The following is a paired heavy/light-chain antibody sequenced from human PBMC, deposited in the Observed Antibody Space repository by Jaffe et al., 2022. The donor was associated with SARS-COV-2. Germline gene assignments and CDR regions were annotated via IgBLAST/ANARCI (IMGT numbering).Light chain of an antibody. Sequence: ETVLTQTPGTLSLSPGERVTLSCRASQSVRRSYLAWYQHKPGQAPRLLMYDASTRATGIPDRFSGSGSGTDFTLTISRLEPEDFAVFFCQQYGNSPVTFGQGTRLEMK. CDR2: DAS. J-gene: IGKJ5*01. CDR3: QQYGNSPVT. V-gene: IGKV3-20*01. CDR1: QSVRRSY.
Heavy chain of an antibody. J-gene: IGHJ2*01. V-gene: IGHV3-33*08. CDR2: VGDDGEAK. Sequence: QVQLVESGGGVVQPGRSLRLSCAASGFAFRTYSIHWVRQAPGKGLEWVAVVGDDGEAKVYADSVKGRFAISKDFSANTVTLQMNSLRTEDTAVYYCAREGQWSKWYLDFWGRGTLVSVSS. D-gene: IGHD6-19*01. CDR3: AREGQWSKWYLDF. CDR1: GFAFRTYS.